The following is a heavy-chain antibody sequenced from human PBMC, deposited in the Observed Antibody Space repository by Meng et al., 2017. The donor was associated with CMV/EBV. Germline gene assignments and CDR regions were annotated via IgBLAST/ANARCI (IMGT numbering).Heavy chain of an antibody. D-gene: IGHD2-8*02. CDR3: TPGGGGVGD. CDR1: GVTLSDAW. CDR2: IKRKVDGETT. Sequence: WVASGVTLSDAWLSWVRQAPGKGLEWVGFIKRKVDGETTDYAAPVKGRFTISRDDSENTLYLQMNSLKIEDTAVYYCTPGGGGVGDWGQGTLVTVSS. V-gene: IGHV3-15*01. J-gene: IGHJ4*02.